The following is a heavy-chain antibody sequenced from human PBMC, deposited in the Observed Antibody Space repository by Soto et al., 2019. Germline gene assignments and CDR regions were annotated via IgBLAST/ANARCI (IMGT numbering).Heavy chain of an antibody. D-gene: IGHD3-10*01. CDR2: ISSSSSTI. J-gene: IGHJ4*02. CDR1: GFTFSSYS. CDR3: TTGHGSIDY. V-gene: IGHV3-48*01. Sequence: PGGSLRLSCAASGFTFSSYSMNWVRQAPGKGLEWVSYISSSSSTIYYADSVKGRFTISRDNAKNSLYLQMNSLKTEDTAVYYCTTGHGSIDYWGQGTLVTVS.